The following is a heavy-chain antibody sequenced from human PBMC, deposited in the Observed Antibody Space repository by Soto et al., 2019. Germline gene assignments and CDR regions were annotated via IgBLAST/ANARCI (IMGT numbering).Heavy chain of an antibody. CDR2: IHPSDSDI. V-gene: IGHV5-51*01. J-gene: IGHJ4*02. CDR3: ARLVTTIVGVVIGFDY. Sequence: PGESLKISCEGSGYIFANYWLGWVRQMPGKGLEWMGVIHPSDSDIKYSPAFQGQVTFSVDKAISAGYLQWSSLEASDSAIYVCARLVTTIVGVVIGFDYWGQGTLVTVSS. CDR1: GYIFANYW. D-gene: IGHD3-3*01.